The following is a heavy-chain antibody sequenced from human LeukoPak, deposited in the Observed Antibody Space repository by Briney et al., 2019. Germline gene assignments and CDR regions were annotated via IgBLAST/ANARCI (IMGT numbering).Heavy chain of an antibody. Sequence: SETLSLTCTVSGGSISSSSYYWGWIRQPPGKGLEWIGSIYYSGSTYYNPSLKSRVTISVDTSKNQFSLKLSSVTAADTAVYYCARPGYSSSPDDAFDIWGQGTMVIVSS. D-gene: IGHD6-6*01. V-gene: IGHV4-39*01. CDR3: ARPGYSSSPDDAFDI. J-gene: IGHJ3*02. CDR2: IYYSGST. CDR1: GGSISSSSYY.